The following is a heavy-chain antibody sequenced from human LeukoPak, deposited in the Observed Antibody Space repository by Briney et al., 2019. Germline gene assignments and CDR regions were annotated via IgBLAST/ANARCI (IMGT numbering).Heavy chain of an antibody. J-gene: IGHJ5*02. CDR3: ARRRNWNDNWFDP. D-gene: IGHD1-20*01. CDR1: GYTFTDYY. Sequence: ASVKVSCKASGYTFTDYYMHWVRQAPGQGLEWMGWINPNSGGTNYAQKFQGRVTMTRDTSISTAYMELSRLRSDDTAVYYCARRRNWNDNWFDPWGQGTLVTVSS. V-gene: IGHV1-2*02. CDR2: INPNSGGT.